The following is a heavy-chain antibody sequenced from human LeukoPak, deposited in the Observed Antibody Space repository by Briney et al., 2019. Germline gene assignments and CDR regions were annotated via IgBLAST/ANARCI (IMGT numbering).Heavy chain of an antibody. J-gene: IGHJ4*02. V-gene: IGHV1-18*01. CDR2: IKVGEGNT. CDR1: GYTFTSFG. Sequence: ASVKVSCKTSGYTFTSFGITWVRQAPGQGPEWMGWIKVGEGNTHFAQKFQDRVSMTRDISLNTAFLELRNLRSDDTAVYFCSRSSDTTSWYYFDHWGQGTLVTVSS. CDR3: SRSSDTTSWYYFDH. D-gene: IGHD2/OR15-2a*01.